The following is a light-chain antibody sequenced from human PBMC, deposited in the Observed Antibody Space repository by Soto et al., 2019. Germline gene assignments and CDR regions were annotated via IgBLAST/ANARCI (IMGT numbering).Light chain of an antibody. Sequence: DIQMTQSPSSLSASIGDRVTITCRASQNIRTYLNWYQQEPRKAPDLLVFAASNLQTGVPSRFRGGGPGTDFTLTTSSLQPEDFATYYCQQTYSVLPYTFGQGTKLEIK. CDR3: QQTYSVLPYT. CDR2: AAS. CDR1: QNIRTY. V-gene: IGKV1-39*01. J-gene: IGKJ2*01.